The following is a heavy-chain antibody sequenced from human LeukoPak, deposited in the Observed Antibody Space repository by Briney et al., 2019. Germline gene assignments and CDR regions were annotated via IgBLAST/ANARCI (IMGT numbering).Heavy chain of an antibody. Sequence: PSEPLSLTCTVPGGSISRYYWSWIRQPPGKGLEWIGYIYYSGSTNYNPSLKSRVTISVDTSKNQSSLKLSSVTAADTAVYYCARDPGGYHDSSGYRDAFDIWGQGTMVTVSS. CDR1: GGSISRYY. D-gene: IGHD3-22*01. V-gene: IGHV4-59*01. CDR2: IYYSGST. J-gene: IGHJ3*02. CDR3: ARDPGGYHDSSGYRDAFDI.